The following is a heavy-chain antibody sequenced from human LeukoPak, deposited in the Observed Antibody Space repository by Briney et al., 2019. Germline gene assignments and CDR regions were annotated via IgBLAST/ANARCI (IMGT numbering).Heavy chain of an antibody. CDR3: ARVICSGDRCYPPSAVDI. J-gene: IGHJ3*02. D-gene: IGHD2-15*01. Sequence: ASVEVSCKASGYTFTSYYVGWVRQAPGQGLEWMGWISGYNGKTNYAQKLQGRVTMTTDTSTTTAYMELRRLRFDDTAVYYCARVICSGDRCYPPSAVDIWGQGTMVTVSS. CDR1: GYTFTSYY. V-gene: IGHV1-18*01. CDR2: ISGYNGKT.